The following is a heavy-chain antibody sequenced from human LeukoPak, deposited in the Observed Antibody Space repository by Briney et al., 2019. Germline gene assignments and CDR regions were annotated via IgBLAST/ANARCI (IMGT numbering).Heavy chain of an antibody. V-gene: IGHV3-11*06. Sequence: GGSLRLSCAASGFTFSDYYMSWIRQAPGKGLEWVSYISSGSTFTNYADSVKGRFTISRDNSKNTLYLQMNSLRAEDTAVYYCATPGGAAAGTDYYYGMDVWGQGTTVTVSS. CDR3: ATPGGAAAGTDYYYGMDV. D-gene: IGHD6-13*01. J-gene: IGHJ6*02. CDR1: GFTFSDYY. CDR2: ISSGSTFT.